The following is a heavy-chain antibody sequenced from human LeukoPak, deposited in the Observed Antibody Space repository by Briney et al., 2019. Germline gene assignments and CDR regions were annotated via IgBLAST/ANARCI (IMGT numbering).Heavy chain of an antibody. Sequence: GGSLRLSCAASGFSFDSFSMNWVRQAPGKGLEWVASISSSSSYIDYVDSLKGRFTISRDNAQNSLYLQMNNLRAEDTAVYYCAKAPSRYSSSWYVPTYYYYYGMDVWGQGTTVTVSS. D-gene: IGHD6-13*01. CDR1: GFSFDSFS. J-gene: IGHJ6*02. CDR2: ISSSSSYI. V-gene: IGHV3-21*01. CDR3: AKAPSRYSSSWYVPTYYYYYGMDV.